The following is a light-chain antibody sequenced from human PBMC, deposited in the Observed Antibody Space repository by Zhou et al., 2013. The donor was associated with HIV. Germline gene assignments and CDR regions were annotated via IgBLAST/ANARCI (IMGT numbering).Light chain of an antibody. V-gene: IGKV3-11*01. CDR3: QCYGSSRWT. Sequence: EIVLTQSPATLSLSPGERATLSCRASQSVARFLAWYQQKPGQGPRLLIYDTSNRATGIPARFSGSGSGTDFTLTISSLEPEDFAVYSCQCYGSSRWTFGQGTKVEIK. J-gene: IGKJ1*01. CDR1: QSVARF. CDR2: DTS.